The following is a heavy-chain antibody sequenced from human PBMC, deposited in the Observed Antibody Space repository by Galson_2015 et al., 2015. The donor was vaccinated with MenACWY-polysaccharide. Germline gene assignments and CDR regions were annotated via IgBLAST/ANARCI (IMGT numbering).Heavy chain of an antibody. D-gene: IGHD2-2*01. V-gene: IGHV1-8*01. CDR3: AREGVVVVPAANHYYYYMDV. J-gene: IGHJ6*03. Sequence: SGYTFTSYDINWVRQATGQGLEWMGWMNPNSGNTGYAQKFQGRVTMTRNTSISTAYMELSSLRSEDTAVYYCAREGVVVVPAANHYYYYMDVWGKGTTVTVSS. CDR1: GYTFTSYD. CDR2: MNPNSGNT.